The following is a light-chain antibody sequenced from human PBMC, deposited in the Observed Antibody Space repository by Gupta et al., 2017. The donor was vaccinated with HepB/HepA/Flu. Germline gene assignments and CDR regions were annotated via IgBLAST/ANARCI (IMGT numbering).Light chain of an antibody. V-gene: IGLV1-44*01. CDR2: RNN. CDR1: SSNIGSNT. J-gene: IGLJ2*01. CDR3: DAWDDSMNGPV. Sequence: QSVLTQPPSASGTPGQRVTISCSGSSSNIGSNTVNWYQQLPGTAPKLLIYRNNQRPSGVTDRFSGSKSGNSASLAITGLQAEDEADYYCDAWDDSMNGPVFGGGTKLTVL.